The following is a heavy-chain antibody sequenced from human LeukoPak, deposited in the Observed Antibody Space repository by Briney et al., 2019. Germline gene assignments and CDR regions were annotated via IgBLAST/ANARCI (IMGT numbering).Heavy chain of an antibody. J-gene: IGHJ6*02. V-gene: IGHV3-23*01. D-gene: IGHD2-2*01. CDR3: ARDKKDTVPAANGRYYYYGMDV. Sequence: QSGGSLRLSCAASGFTFSGYAMSWVRQAPGKGLEWVSAIVGGGGTTFYADSVKGRFTISRDNSKNTVYLQLNSLRAEDTAVYYCARDKKDTVPAANGRYYYYGMDVWGQGTTVTVSS. CDR1: GFTFSGYA. CDR2: IVGGGGTT.